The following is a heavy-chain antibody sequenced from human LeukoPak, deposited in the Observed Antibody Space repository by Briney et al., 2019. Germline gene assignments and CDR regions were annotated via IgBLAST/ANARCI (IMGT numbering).Heavy chain of an antibody. D-gene: IGHD3-16*01. J-gene: IGHJ3*02. CDR2: ISDSGDST. CDR1: GFTFSNYG. V-gene: IGHV3-23*01. Sequence: GGSLRLSCAASGFTFSNYGMRWVRQAPGKGLEWVSGISDSGDSTYYADSVKDRFTISRDNSKNTVYLQMNSLRVEDTAVYYCARDWGWPKAAFDIWGQGTMVTVSS. CDR3: ARDWGWPKAAFDI.